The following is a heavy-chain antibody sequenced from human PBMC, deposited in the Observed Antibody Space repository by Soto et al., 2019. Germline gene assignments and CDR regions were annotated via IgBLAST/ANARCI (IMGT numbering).Heavy chain of an antibody. V-gene: IGHV2-5*02. Sequence: SGPTLVNPTQTLTLTCTLSGFSLSTSGVGVGWIRQPPGKALEWLALIYWDDDKRYSPSLKSRVTITKDTSKNQVALTMTNMDPVDTATYYCTLSTIVGTILRFDFWGQGTLVTVS. CDR1: GFSLSTSGVG. CDR2: IYWDDDK. J-gene: IGHJ4*02. D-gene: IGHD5-12*01. CDR3: TLSTIVGTILRFDF.